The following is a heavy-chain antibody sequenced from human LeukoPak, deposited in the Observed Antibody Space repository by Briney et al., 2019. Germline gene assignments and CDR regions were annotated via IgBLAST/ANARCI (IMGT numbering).Heavy chain of an antibody. D-gene: IGHD5-12*01. J-gene: IGHJ3*02. Sequence: SETLSLTCIVSGGSISSSSYYWDWIRQAPGKGLEWIGNFYDSGNTRYNPSLKSRVTISGDTSKNQFSLKLTSVTAADTAVYYCARHTRPGYSGYENAFDTWGQGTMVTVSS. V-gene: IGHV4-39*01. CDR3: ARHTRPGYSGYENAFDT. CDR2: FYDSGNT. CDR1: GGSISSSSYY.